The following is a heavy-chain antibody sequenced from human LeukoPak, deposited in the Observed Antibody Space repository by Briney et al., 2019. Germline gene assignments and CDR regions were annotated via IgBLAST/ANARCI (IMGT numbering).Heavy chain of an antibody. Sequence: SETLSLTCTLSGGSISSGDYYCGWIRQPPGKGLEWIGYIYYSGSTYYNPSLKSRVTISVDTSKNQFSLKLSSVTAADTAVYYCARGRGLFDPWGQGTLVTVSS. V-gene: IGHV4-30-4*01. CDR1: GGSISSGDYY. J-gene: IGHJ5*02. CDR3: ARGRGLFDP. CDR2: IYYSGST.